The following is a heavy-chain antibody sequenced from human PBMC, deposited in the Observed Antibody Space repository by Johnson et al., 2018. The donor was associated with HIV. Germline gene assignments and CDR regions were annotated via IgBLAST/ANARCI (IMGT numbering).Heavy chain of an antibody. CDR2: IKQDGSEK. J-gene: IGHJ3*02. V-gene: IGHV3-7*02. CDR3: AKGDGIVGGSDADAFDI. Sequence: MQLVESGGGLVQPGGSLRLSCAASGFSFSSYWMSWVRQAPGKGLQWVANIKQDGSEKYYVDSVKGRFTISRDNSKNTLFLQMDSLRAEDTAVYYCAKGDGIVGGSDADAFDIWGQGTLVSVSS. D-gene: IGHD1-26*01. CDR1: GFSFSSYW.